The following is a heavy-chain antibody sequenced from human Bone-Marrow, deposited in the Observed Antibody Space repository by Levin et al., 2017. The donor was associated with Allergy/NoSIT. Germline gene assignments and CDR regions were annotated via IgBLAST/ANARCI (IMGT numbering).Heavy chain of an antibody. J-gene: IGHJ4*02. CDR1: GYTFTGYY. CDR3: ATVIVPAATAFDY. CDR2: INPNSGGT. V-gene: IGHV1-2*06. Sequence: PMASVKVSCKASGYTFTGYYLHWVRQAPGQGLEWMGRINPNSGGTDYAQKFQGRVTMTRDTSITTVYMELGRLRSDDTAVYFCATVIVPAATAFDYWGQGTLVTVSS. D-gene: IGHD2-2*01.